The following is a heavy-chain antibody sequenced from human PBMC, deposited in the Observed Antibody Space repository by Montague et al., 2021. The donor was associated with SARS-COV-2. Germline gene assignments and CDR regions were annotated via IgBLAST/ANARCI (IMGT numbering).Heavy chain of an antibody. CDR2: LNYSGST. Sequence: SETLSLTCTVSGGSISSSSYYWGRLRQPPGKGLEWIGSLNYSGSTYYTPTLQSRVTISAATSQNQLSLKLISVTAADTAVYYCARFTTSYYYDSKAAPATPDAFDIWGQGTMVTVSS. CDR1: GGSISSSSYY. CDR3: ARFTTSYYYDSKAAPATPDAFDI. J-gene: IGHJ3*02. D-gene: IGHD3-22*01. V-gene: IGHV4-39*01.